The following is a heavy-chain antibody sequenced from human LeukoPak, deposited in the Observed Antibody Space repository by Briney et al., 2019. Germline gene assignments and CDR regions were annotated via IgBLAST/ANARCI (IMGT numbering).Heavy chain of an antibody. CDR2: ISSSGSAI. V-gene: IGHV3-48*01. Sequence: GGSLRLSCAASGFPLSSYSITWVRQAPGKGLKWVSYISSSGSAIYYVDSVKGRFTVSRDNAKNSLFLQMNSPRAEDTAVYYCVRVKGSYFDYWGQGALVTVSS. D-gene: IGHD2-15*01. CDR3: VRVKGSYFDY. CDR1: GFPLSSYS. J-gene: IGHJ4*02.